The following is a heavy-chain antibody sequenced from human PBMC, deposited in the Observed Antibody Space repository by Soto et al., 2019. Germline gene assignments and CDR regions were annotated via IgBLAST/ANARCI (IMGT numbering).Heavy chain of an antibody. V-gene: IGHV4-59*01. CDR2: IYYSGST. D-gene: IGHD2-15*01. J-gene: IGHJ5*02. CDR3: ARVSRYCSGGICWWFDP. CDR1: GGSISSYY. Sequence: PSETLSLTCTVSGGSISSYYWSWIRQPPGKGLEWIGYIYYSGSTNYNPSLKSRVTISVDTSKNQFSLKLSSVTAADTAVYYGARVSRYCSGGICWWFDPWGQGTLVTVSS.